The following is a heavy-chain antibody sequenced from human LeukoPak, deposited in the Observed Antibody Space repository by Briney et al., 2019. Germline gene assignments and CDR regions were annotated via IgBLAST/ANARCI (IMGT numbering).Heavy chain of an antibody. CDR2: ISGSGGST. V-gene: IGHV3-23*01. CDR3: AKAMSYYYYYYGMDV. D-gene: IGHD5/OR15-5a*01. CDR1: GFTFSSYA. J-gene: IGHJ6*02. Sequence: GGSLRLSCAASGFTFSSYAMSWVRQAPGKGLEWVSAISGSGGSTYYADSVKGRFTISRDNSKNTLYLQMNSPRAEDTAVYYCAKAMSYYYYYYGMDVWGQGTTVTVSS.